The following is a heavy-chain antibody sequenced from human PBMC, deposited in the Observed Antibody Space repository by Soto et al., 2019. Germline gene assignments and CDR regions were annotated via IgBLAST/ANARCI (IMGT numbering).Heavy chain of an antibody. CDR2: IIPIFGTA. CDR1: GGTFSSYA. V-gene: IGHV1-69*13. CDR3: ARVPAAAGITRVFYDY. D-gene: IGHD6-13*01. Sequence: SVKVSCKASGGTFSSYAISWVRQAPGQGLEWMGGIIPIFGTANYAQKFQGRVTITADESASTAYMELSSLRSEDTAVYYCARVPAAAGITRVFYDYWGQGTLVTVSS. J-gene: IGHJ4*02.